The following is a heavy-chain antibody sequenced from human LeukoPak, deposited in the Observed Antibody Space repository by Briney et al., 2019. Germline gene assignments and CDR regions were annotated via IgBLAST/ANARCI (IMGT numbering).Heavy chain of an antibody. V-gene: IGHV4-34*01. CDR1: GGSFSGYY. Sequence: SETLSLTCAVYGGSFSGYYWSWIRQAPGQGLEWIGEINHSGSTNYNPSLKSRVTISVETSKNQFSLKLSSVTAADTAVYYCARIYNSGSYYSYDYWGQGTLVTVSS. D-gene: IGHD1-26*01. CDR3: ARIYNSGSYYSYDY. CDR2: INHSGST. J-gene: IGHJ4*02.